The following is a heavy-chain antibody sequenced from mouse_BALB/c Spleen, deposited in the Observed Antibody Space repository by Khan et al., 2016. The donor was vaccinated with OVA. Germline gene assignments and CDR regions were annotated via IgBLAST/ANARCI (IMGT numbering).Heavy chain of an antibody. Sequence: EVELVESGGDLVKPGGSLKLSCAASGFTFSTYGLSWVRQTPDKRLEWVATVSSGGSYTYYPDSVKGRFTISRDTAKNTLYLQMSSLKSEDTAMFYWARLAYYYDSEGFAYWGQGTLVTVSA. V-gene: IGHV5-6*01. CDR3: ARLAYYYDSEGFAY. J-gene: IGHJ3*01. CDR1: GFTFSTYG. D-gene: IGHD1-1*01. CDR2: VSSGGSYT.